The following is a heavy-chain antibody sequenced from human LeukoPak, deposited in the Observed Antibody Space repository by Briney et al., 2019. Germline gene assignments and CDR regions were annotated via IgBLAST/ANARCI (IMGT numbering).Heavy chain of an antibody. CDR1: GFTFSSYG. Sequence: PGRSLRLSCAASGFTFSSYGMHWVRQAPGKGLEWVAVISYDGSNKYYADSVKGRFTISRDNSKNTLYLQMNSLKTEDTAVYYCTTSGNPSLIDIWGQGTMVTVSS. CDR3: TTSGNPSLIDI. V-gene: IGHV3-30*03. J-gene: IGHJ3*02. D-gene: IGHD1-26*01. CDR2: ISYDGSNK.